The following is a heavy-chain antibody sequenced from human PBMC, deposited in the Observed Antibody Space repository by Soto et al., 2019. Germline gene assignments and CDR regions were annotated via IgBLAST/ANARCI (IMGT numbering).Heavy chain of an antibody. CDR1: GDSISSGNKY. J-gene: IGHJ6*02. CDR3: ARDNMTTVTGDYYYYGMDV. D-gene: IGHD4-4*01. Sequence: PSETLSLTCTVSGDSISSGNKYWSWIRQPPGKGLEWIGYIFSSGTTYYNPSLKSRVTMSLDTSNNQFSLKLSSVTAADTAVYYCARDNMTTVTGDYYYYGMDVWGQGTTVTVSS. V-gene: IGHV4-30-4*02. CDR2: IFSSGTT.